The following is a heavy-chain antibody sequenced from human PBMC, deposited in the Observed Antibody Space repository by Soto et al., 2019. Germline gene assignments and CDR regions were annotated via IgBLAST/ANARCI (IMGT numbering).Heavy chain of an antibody. V-gene: IGHV1-24*01. J-gene: IGHJ6*03. CDR1: GYTLIELS. CDR2: FDPEDGET. Sequence: ASVKVSCKVSGYTLIELSMHWVRQAPGKGLEWMGGFDPEDGETIYAQKFQGRVTLTEDTFTDTAYMELSSLRSEDTAVYYCATGLWRVGIYYYMDVWGKGTTVTVSS. D-gene: IGHD3-10*01. CDR3: ATGLWRVGIYYYMDV.